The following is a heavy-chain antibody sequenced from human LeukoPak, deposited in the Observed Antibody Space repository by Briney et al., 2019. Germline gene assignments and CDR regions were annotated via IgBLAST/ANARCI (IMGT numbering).Heavy chain of an antibody. CDR3: ARDSAYYYGSGSLSYDAFGI. CDR2: IYYSGST. Sequence: SQTLSLTCTVSGGSISSGDYYWSWIRQPPGKGLEWIGYIYYSGSTYYNPSLKSRVTISVDTSKNQFSLKLSSVTAADTAVYYCARDSAYYYGSGSLSYDAFGIWGQGTMVTVSS. J-gene: IGHJ3*02. CDR1: GGSISSGDYY. D-gene: IGHD3-10*01. V-gene: IGHV4-30-4*08.